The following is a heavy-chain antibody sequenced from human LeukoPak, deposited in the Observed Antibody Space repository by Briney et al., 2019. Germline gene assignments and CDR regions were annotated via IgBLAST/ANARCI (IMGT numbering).Heavy chain of an antibody. CDR2: INHSGST. CDR1: GGSISSSSYY. Sequence: SETLSLTCTVSGGSISSSSYYWSWIRQPPGKGLEWIGEINHSGSTNYNPSLKSRVTISVDTSKNQFSLKLSSVTAADTAVYYCARWGLRFADYWGQGTLVTVSS. D-gene: IGHD3-3*01. V-gene: IGHV4-39*07. J-gene: IGHJ4*02. CDR3: ARWGLRFADY.